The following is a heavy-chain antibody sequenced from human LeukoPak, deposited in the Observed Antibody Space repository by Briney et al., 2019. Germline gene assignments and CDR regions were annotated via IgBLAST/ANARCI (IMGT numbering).Heavy chain of an antibody. D-gene: IGHD2-21*02. Sequence: PGGSLRLSCVASRFTFFNYAFHWVRQAPGKGLEWVAGISFDGDSTYYSNSVKGRFTISRDNSKDTLFLQMDRLVIDDTAVYYCARDSLGALTAIGWFAPWGQGTLVTVSS. J-gene: IGHJ5*02. CDR2: ISFDGDST. CDR1: RFTFFNYA. V-gene: IGHV3-30-3*01. CDR3: ARDSLGALTAIGWFAP.